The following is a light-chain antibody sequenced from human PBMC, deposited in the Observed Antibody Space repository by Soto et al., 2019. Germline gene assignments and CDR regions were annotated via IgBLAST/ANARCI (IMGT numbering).Light chain of an antibody. V-gene: IGKV1-5*03. CDR3: QQYNLYSWT. J-gene: IGKJ1*01. Sequence: DTQMTQSPSTLSASVGDRVTITCRASQSISYWLAWYQQKPGKAPNLLIYKASSLKSGVPSRFSGSGSGTEFNLTISSLQADDFATYYCQQYNLYSWTFGQGTKVDIK. CDR1: QSISYW. CDR2: KAS.